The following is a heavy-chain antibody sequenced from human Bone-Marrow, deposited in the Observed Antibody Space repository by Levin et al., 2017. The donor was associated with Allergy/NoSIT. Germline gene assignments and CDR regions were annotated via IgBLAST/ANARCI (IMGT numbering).Heavy chain of an antibody. CDR1: GFTFSSYW. Sequence: PGGSLRLSCAASGFTFSSYWMHWVRQTPGKGLVWVSRINADGSSTSLADSVKGRFTISRDNAKNTLYLQMNSLRAEDTALYYCARERVPTRAYSYGSLGYFYYGMDVCGQGTTVTVSS. CDR2: INADGSST. J-gene: IGHJ6*02. V-gene: IGHV3-74*01. CDR3: ARERVPTRAYSYGSLGYFYYGMDV. D-gene: IGHD5-18*01.